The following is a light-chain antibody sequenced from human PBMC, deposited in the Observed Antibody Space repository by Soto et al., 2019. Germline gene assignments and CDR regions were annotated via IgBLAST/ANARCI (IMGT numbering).Light chain of an antibody. CDR1: QTISTW. CDR3: QHFRSFPIT. Sequence: DIQVTQSPPTLSASVGDRVTITCRASQTISTWMAWYQQKPGKAPKLLVYDASTLQSGVASRFSGSGSGTEFTLIISGLQPDDSATYYCQHFRSFPITFGQGTRLEI. CDR2: DAS. J-gene: IGKJ5*01. V-gene: IGKV1-5*01.